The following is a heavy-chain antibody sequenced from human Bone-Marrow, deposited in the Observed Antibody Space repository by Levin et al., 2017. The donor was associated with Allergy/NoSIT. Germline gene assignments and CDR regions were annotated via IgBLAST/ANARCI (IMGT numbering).Heavy chain of an antibody. J-gene: IGHJ6*02. CDR3: ARAHFAGRNRYYNYGMGV. CDR1: GFTFSDFW. Sequence: GGSLRLSCAGSGFTFSDFWMTWVRQAPGKGLEWVANIKRDGTENYFVDSVKGRFTISRDNGKSMVYLQMSNLRAEDTALYYCARAHFAGRNRYYNYGMGVWGQGTMVTVTS. CDR2: IKRDGTEN. D-gene: IGHD6-13*01. V-gene: IGHV3-7*01.